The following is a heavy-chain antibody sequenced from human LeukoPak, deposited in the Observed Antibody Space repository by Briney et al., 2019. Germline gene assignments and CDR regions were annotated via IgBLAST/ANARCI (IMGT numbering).Heavy chain of an antibody. D-gene: IGHD6-19*01. CDR1: GGSISSYY. Sequence: SETLSLTCTVSGGSISSYYWSLIRQPPGKGLEWIGYIYYSGSTNYNPSLKSRVTISVGTSKNQFSLKLSPVTAADTAVYYCARMVAGNDYWGQGTLVTVSS. J-gene: IGHJ4*02. CDR2: IYYSGST. CDR3: ARMVAGNDY. V-gene: IGHV4-59*08.